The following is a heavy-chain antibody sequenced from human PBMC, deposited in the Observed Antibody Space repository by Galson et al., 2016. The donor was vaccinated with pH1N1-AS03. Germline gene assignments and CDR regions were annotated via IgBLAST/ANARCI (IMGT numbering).Heavy chain of an antibody. CDR3: AKRQGWPLPYWFFDF. V-gene: IGHV3-23*01. D-gene: IGHD2-2*01. Sequence: SLRLSCAASGFTFSTYAMSWVRQAQGMGLEWVSSISASGGVTYYADSVKGRFTITRDNSRNTVSLQMNSLRGDDTAVYYCAKRQGWPLPYWFFDFWGRGTLVTVSS. CDR2: ISASGGVT. J-gene: IGHJ2*01. CDR1: GFTFSTYA.